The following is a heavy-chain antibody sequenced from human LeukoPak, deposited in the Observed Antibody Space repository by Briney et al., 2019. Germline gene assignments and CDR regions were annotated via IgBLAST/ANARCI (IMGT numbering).Heavy chain of an antibody. Sequence: PSETLSLTCTVSGGSISSSSYYWGWIRQPPGKGLEWIGSIYYSGSTDSNPSLKSRVTISVDTSKNQISLKLSSVTAADTAVYYCARTYCRGGSCHFDYWGQGTLVTVSS. D-gene: IGHD2-15*01. V-gene: IGHV4-39*07. CDR1: GGSISSSSYY. CDR2: IYYSGST. J-gene: IGHJ4*02. CDR3: ARTYCRGGSCHFDY.